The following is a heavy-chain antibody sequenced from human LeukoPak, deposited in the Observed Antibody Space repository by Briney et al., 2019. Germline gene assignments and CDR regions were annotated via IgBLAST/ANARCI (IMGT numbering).Heavy chain of an antibody. J-gene: IGHJ5*02. D-gene: IGHD3-10*01. CDR3: ARGIYGSGSFRPRGWFDP. Sequence: SETLSLTCTVSGGSISSSSYYWGWIRQPPGKGLEWIGSIYYSGSTYYNPSLKSRVTISVDTSKNQFSLKLSSVTAADTAVYYRARGIYGSGSFRPRGWFDPWGQGTLVTVSS. CDR2: IYYSGST. CDR1: GGSISSSSYY. V-gene: IGHV4-39*07.